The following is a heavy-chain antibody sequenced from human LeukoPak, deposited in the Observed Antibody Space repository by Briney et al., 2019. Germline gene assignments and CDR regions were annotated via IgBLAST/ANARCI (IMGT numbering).Heavy chain of an antibody. CDR1: GGSFSGYY. J-gene: IGHJ5*02. CDR2: INHSGST. Sequence: SETLSLTCAVYGGSFSGYYWSWIRQPPGKGLEWIGEINHSGSTNYNPSLKSRVTISVDTSKNQFSLRLSSVTAADTAVYYCARSYGSGSFNWFDPWGQGTLVTVSS. CDR3: ARSYGSGSFNWFDP. D-gene: IGHD3-10*01. V-gene: IGHV4-34*01.